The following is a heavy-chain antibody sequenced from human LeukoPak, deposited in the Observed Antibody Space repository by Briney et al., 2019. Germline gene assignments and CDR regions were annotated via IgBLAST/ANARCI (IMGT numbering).Heavy chain of an antibody. CDR1: GGSISSSSYY. V-gene: IGHV4-39*01. CDR3: ARLLDYGGNSVAFDI. D-gene: IGHD4-23*01. J-gene: IGHJ3*02. CDR2: IYYSGST. Sequence: SETLSLTCTVSGGSISSSSYYWGWIRQPPGKGLEWIGSIYYSGSTYYNPSLKSRVTISVDTSKTQFSLKLSSVTAADTAVYYCARLLDYGGNSVAFDIWGQGTMVTVSS.